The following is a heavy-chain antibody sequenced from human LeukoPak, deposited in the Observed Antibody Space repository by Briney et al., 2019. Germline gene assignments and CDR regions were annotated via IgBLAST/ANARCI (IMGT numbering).Heavy chain of an antibody. CDR3: AKDGMTTVTSFDY. J-gene: IGHJ4*02. CDR1: GFTFSSYW. CDR2: IKQDGSEK. Sequence: GGSLRLSCAASGFTFSSYWMSWVRQAPGKGLEWVANIKQDGSEKYYVDSVKGRFTISRDNAKNSLYLQMNSLRAEDTAVYYCAKDGMTTVTSFDYWGQGTLVTVSS. V-gene: IGHV3-7*03. D-gene: IGHD4-17*01.